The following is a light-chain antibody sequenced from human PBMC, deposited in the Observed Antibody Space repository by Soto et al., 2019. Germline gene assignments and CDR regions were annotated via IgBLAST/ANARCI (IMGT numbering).Light chain of an antibody. CDR2: LNSDGSH. V-gene: IGLV4-69*01. CDR3: QTWGTGPWV. Sequence: QPVLTQSPSASASLGASVKLTCTLSSGRSSYAIAWHQQQPEKDPRYLMKLNSDGSHSKGDGIPDRFSGSSSGAERYLTISSVQSADEADYYCQTWGTGPWVFGGGTKLTVL. J-gene: IGLJ3*02. CDR1: SGRSSYA.